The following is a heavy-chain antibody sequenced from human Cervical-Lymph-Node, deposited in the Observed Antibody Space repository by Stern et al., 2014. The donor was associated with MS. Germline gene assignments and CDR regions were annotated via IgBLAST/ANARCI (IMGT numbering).Heavy chain of an antibody. CDR2: ISYDGSDT. Sequence: VQLVESGGGVVQPGRSLRLTCTVSGFTFSSYGMHWVRQAPGKGLEWVSVISYDGSDTYYSESVKGRFPSSRDNSKNTLYLEMRSLRPEDTAVYYCVKRGITEVRGVRLGDYWGPGTLVIVSS. V-gene: IGHV3-30*18. CDR3: VKRGITEVRGVRLGDY. D-gene: IGHD3-10*01. J-gene: IGHJ4*02. CDR1: GFTFSSYG.